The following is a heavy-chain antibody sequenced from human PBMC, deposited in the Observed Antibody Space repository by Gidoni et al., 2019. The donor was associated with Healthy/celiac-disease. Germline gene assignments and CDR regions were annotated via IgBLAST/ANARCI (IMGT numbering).Heavy chain of an antibody. CDR1: GFHFSSYG. Sequence: QVQLVESGGGVVQPGRSLRLSCAASGFHFSSYGMHWVRQAPGKGRELVAVIWYDGSNKYYADSVKGRFTISRDNSKNTLYLQMNSLRAEDTAVYYCARVAYSSSWYYFDYWGQGTLVTVSS. CDR3: ARVAYSSSWYYFDY. V-gene: IGHV3-33*01. J-gene: IGHJ4*02. D-gene: IGHD6-13*01. CDR2: IWYDGSNK.